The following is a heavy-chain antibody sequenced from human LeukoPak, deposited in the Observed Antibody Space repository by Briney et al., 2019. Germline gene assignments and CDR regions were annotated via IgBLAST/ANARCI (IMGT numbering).Heavy chain of an antibody. D-gene: IGHD3-10*01. Sequence: SETLSLSCTVSGGSITHYYWSWIRQPPGKGLEWIGYIYYSGSTNYNPSLKTRVTISVDTSKNQFSLKLSSVTAADTAVYYCARHVSGEYFQHWGQGTLVTVSS. J-gene: IGHJ1*01. CDR1: GGSITHYY. CDR2: IYYSGST. CDR3: ARHVSGEYFQH. V-gene: IGHV4-59*08.